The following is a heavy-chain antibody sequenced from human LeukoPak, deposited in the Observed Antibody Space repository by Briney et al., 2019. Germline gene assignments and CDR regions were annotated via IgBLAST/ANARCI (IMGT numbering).Heavy chain of an antibody. J-gene: IGHJ5*02. D-gene: IGHD1-26*01. V-gene: IGHV3-33*06. CDR3: AKVGATINWFDP. CDR1: GFTFSSYG. CDR2: IWYDGSNK. Sequence: GGSLRLSCAASGFTFSSYGMHWVRQAPGKGLEWVAVIWYDGSNKYYADSVKGRFTISRDNSKNTLYLQMNSLRAEDTAVYYCAKVGATINWFDPWGQGTLVTVSS.